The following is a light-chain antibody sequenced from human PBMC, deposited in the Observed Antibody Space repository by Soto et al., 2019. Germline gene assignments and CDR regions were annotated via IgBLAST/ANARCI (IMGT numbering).Light chain of an antibody. CDR1: QSINSW. Sequence: DIQMTQSPSTLSASIGDTVIITCRASQSINSWLAWYQPKPGKAPKLLIHKASTLESGVPSRFSGSESGTEFTLTISSLQPDDFATFYCQQYDRFPYTFGQGTKLEIK. V-gene: IGKV1-5*03. CDR2: KAS. CDR3: QQYDRFPYT. J-gene: IGKJ2*01.